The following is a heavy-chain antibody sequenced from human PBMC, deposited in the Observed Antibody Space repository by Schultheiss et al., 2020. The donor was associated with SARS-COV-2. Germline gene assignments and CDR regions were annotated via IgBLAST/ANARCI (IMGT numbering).Heavy chain of an antibody. CDR2: IYYSGST. J-gene: IGHJ4*02. V-gene: IGHV4-39*07. CDR3: ARGRDSSGWLYFDY. D-gene: IGHD6-19*01. Sequence: SETLSLTCTVSGGSISGYYWSWIRQPPGKGLEWIGSIYYSGSTYYNPSLKSRVTISVDTSKNQFSLKLSSVTAADTAVYYCARGRDSSGWLYFDYWGQGTLVTVSS. CDR1: GGSISGYY.